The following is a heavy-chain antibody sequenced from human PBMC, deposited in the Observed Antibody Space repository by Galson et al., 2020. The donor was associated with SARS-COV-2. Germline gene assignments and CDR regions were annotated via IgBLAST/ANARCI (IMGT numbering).Heavy chain of an antibody. V-gene: IGHV1-58*01. CDR1: GFTFTSSA. D-gene: IGHD1-1*01. J-gene: IGHJ4*02. Sequence: SVKVSCKASGFTFTSSAVQWVRQAGGQRLEWIGWIVVGSGNTNYAQKFQERVTITRDMSTSTAYMELSSLRSEDTAVYYCAAKYTTGTTMEDYWGQGTLVTVSS. CDR3: AAKYTTGTTMEDY. CDR2: IVVGSGNT.